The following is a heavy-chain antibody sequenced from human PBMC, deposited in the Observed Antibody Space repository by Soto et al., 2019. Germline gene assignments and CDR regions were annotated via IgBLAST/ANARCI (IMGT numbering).Heavy chain of an antibody. CDR3: ARDRKLLSGAYFDY. Sequence: EVQLVESGGGLVQPGGSLRLSCAASGFTFSSYEMNWVRQAPGKGLEWVSYISSSGSTIYYADSVKGRFTISRDNAKNSLYLEMNSLRAEDTAVYYCARDRKLLSGAYFDYWGQGTLVTVSS. CDR1: GFTFSSYE. V-gene: IGHV3-48*03. D-gene: IGHD2-15*01. CDR2: ISSSGSTI. J-gene: IGHJ4*02.